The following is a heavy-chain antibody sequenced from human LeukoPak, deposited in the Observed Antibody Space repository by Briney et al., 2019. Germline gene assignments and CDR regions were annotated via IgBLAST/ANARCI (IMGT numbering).Heavy chain of an antibody. J-gene: IGHJ5*02. CDR1: GGSISSGGYY. CDR2: IYYSGST. V-gene: IGHV4-31*03. D-gene: IGHD2-2*01. CDR3: AREVVPAATGVNWFDP. Sequence: SETLSLTCTVSGGSISSGGYYWSWIRQHPGKGLEWIGYIYYSGSTYYNPSLKSRVTISVDTPKNQFSLKLSSVTAADTAVYYCAREVVPAATGVNWFDPWGQGTLVTVSS.